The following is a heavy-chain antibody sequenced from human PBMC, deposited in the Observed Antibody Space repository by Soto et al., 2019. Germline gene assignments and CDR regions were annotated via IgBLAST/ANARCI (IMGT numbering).Heavy chain of an antibody. CDR1: GFSFSTNW. Sequence: GGSLRLSCAASGFSFSTNWMNWVRQAPGKGLVWVSVIYSGGSTYYADSVKGRFTISRDNSKNTLYLQMNSLRAEDTAVYYCARNYYDSGGGFDYWGQGTLVTVSS. J-gene: IGHJ4*02. V-gene: IGHV3-53*01. CDR3: ARNYYDSGGGFDY. D-gene: IGHD3-22*01. CDR2: IYSGGST.